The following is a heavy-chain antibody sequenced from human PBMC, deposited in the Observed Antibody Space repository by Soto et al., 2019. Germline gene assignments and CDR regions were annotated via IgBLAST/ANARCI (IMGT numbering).Heavy chain of an antibody. V-gene: IGHV3-23*01. CDR1: GFTFTSYA. CDR3: AKAGGGYEYYFDY. J-gene: IGHJ4*02. CDR2: ISSSGSST. Sequence: EVQLLESGGGLVQPGGSLRLSCAASGFTFTSYAMTWVRQAPGKGLEWVSAISSSGSSTYYADSVKGRFTISRDNSKNTRYLQMNSLRAEDTAVYYCAKAGGGYEYYFDYWGQGIPVTVSS. D-gene: IGHD5-12*01.